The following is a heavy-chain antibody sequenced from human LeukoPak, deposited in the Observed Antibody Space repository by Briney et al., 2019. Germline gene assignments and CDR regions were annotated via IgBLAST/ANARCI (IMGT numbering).Heavy chain of an antibody. D-gene: IGHD5-18*01. J-gene: IGHJ4*02. Sequence: SETLSLTCTVSGVSISSSNSYWGWIRQPPGKGLEWIGSIYHSGTNYSGSTYYNPSLKSRVTISLDTSKNQFSLKVGSMTAADTAVYYCARAGGYGLIDYWGQGTMVTVSS. CDR2: IYHSGTNYSGST. V-gene: IGHV4-39*07. CDR3: ARAGGYGLIDY. CDR1: GVSISSSNSY.